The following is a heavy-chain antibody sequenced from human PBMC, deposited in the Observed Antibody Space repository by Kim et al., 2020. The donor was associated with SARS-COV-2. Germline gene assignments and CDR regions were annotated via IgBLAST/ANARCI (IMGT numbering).Heavy chain of an antibody. V-gene: IGHV4-34*01. CDR2: INHSGST. Sequence: SETLSLTCTVYGGSFSGYYWSWIRQPPGKGLEWIGEINHSGSTNYNPSLKSRVTISIDTSKNRFSLKLTSVTAADTAVYYCARASLFTLIVITGPNAFDIWGQGTMVTVPS. D-gene: IGHD3-22*01. CDR1: GGSFSGYY. J-gene: IGHJ3*02. CDR3: ARASLFTLIVITGPNAFDI.